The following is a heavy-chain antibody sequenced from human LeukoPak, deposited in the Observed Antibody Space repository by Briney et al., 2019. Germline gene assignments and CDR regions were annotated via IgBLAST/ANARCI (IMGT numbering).Heavy chain of an antibody. D-gene: IGHD6-6*01. CDR1: GFTFSSYA. CDR2: ISGSGNNI. CDR3: ARERSSSFDY. Sequence: PGGSLRLSCVASGFTFSSYAMTWVRQAPGRGLEWVSSISGSGNNIYYADSVKGRFTISRDNSKNTLYLQMNSLRAEDRATYYCARERSSSFDYWGRGTLVSVSS. V-gene: IGHV3-23*01. J-gene: IGHJ4*02.